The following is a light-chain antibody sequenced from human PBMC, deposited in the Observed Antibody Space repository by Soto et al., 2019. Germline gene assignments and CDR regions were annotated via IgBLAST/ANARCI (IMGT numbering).Light chain of an antibody. CDR2: DVT. J-gene: IGLJ2*01. Sequence: QSVLTQPPSASGSLGQSVTISCRGITNDVGGYNYVSWFQQHPGKAPKLIIYDVTKRPAGVPDRFSGSRSGNTASLTVSGLQGEDEADYYCSSFAGTNHCVVFGGGTKLTVL. CDR1: TNDVGGYNY. CDR3: SSFAGTNHCVV. V-gene: IGLV2-8*01.